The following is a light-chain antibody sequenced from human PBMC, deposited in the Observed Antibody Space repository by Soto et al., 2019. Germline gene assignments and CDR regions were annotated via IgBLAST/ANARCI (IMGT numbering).Light chain of an antibody. V-gene: IGKV3-15*01. CDR1: QSIRSN. CDR3: QQYGSSPLT. Sequence: EIVMTQSPDTLSVSPGEGATLSCRVSQSIRSNLAWYQQRPGQAPRLLMYGASTRADGIPARFTGSGSGTEFTLTISRLEPEDFAVYYCQQYGSSPLTFGGGTKVDVK. J-gene: IGKJ4*01. CDR2: GAS.